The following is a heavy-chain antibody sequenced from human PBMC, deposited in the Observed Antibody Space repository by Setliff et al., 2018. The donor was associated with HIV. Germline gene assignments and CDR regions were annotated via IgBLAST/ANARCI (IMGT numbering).Heavy chain of an antibody. CDR2: VNHRGST. J-gene: IGHJ4*02. CDR1: GGSFSGYY. Sequence: SETLSLTCAVYGGSFSGYYWSWIRQPPGKGLEWSGEVNHRGSTNYNPSLKSRVTISVDTSKNQFSLKLSSVTAADTAVYYCARPALGIGGGSRFDNWGQGTRVTVSS. D-gene: IGHD3-10*01. CDR3: ARPALGIGGGSRFDN. V-gene: IGHV4-34*01.